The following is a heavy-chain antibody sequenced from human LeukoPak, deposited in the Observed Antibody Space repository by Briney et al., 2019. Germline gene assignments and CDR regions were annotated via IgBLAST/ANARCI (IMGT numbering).Heavy chain of an antibody. CDR2: ISSNGGTT. D-gene: IGHD1-26*01. CDR3: ARGGSGSRRGLDY. J-gene: IGHJ4*02. Sequence: GGSLRLSCAASGFTFSTYAMHWVRQAPGKGLEYVSSISSNGGTTYYSDSVKGRFTIFRDNSKNTLYLQMDSLRPEDMAVYYCARGGSGSRRGLDYWGQGTLVSVSS. V-gene: IGHV3-64*02. CDR1: GFTFSTYA.